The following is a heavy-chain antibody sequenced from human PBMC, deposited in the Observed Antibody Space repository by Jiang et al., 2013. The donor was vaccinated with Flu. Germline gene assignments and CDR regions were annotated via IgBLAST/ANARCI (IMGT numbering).Heavy chain of an antibody. CDR2: IDPSDSYT. V-gene: IGHV5-10-1*01. CDR3: ARHYYGSGSYFQLHDY. Sequence: GAEVKKPGESLRISCKGSGYSFTSYWISWVRQMPGKGLEWMGRIDPSDSYTNYSPSFQGHVTISADKSISTAYLQWSSLKASDTAMYYCARHYYGSGSYFQLHDYWGQGTLVTVSS. D-gene: IGHD3-10*01. CDR1: GYSFTSYW. J-gene: IGHJ4*02.